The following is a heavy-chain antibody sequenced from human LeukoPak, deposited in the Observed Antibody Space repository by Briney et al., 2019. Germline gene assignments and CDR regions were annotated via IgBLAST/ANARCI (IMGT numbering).Heavy chain of an antibody. CDR3: ARDRSDIVVVPAAILGSNWFDP. V-gene: IGHV3-30-3*01. D-gene: IGHD2-2*02. J-gene: IGHJ5*02. CDR2: ISYDGSNK. CDR1: GFTFSSYA. Sequence: GGSLRLSCAASGFTFSSYAMHWVRRAPGKGLEWVAVISYDGSNKYYADSVKGRFTISRDNSKNTLYLQMNSLRAEDTAVYYCARDRSDIVVVPAAILGSNWFDPWGQGTLVTVSS.